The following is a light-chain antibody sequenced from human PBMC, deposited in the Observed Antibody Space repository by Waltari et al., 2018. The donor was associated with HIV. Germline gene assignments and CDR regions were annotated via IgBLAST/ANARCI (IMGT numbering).Light chain of an antibody. CDR1: NSDVGGYNY. CDR2: EIT. Sequence: QSALTQPASVSGSPGQSITISCTGTNSDVGGYNYVSWYQQHPGKAPKLLIYEITNRPSGISNRCSGSKSGNTASMTISGLQAEDEADYYCSSYTTTTTVLFGGGTKLTVL. CDR3: SSYTTTTTVL. V-gene: IGLV2-14*01. J-gene: IGLJ2*01.